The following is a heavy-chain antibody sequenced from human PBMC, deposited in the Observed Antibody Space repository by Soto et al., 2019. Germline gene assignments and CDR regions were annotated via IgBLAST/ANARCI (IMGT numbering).Heavy chain of an antibody. Sequence: SLRLSCAASRFTFSSYCMHWVRQAPGKGLEWVAVISYDGSNKYYADSVKGRFTISRDNSKNTLYLQMNSLRAEDTAVYYCAKTRNDYYDSSGHFDYWGQGTLVTVSS. CDR2: ISYDGSNK. CDR3: AKTRNDYYDSSGHFDY. D-gene: IGHD3-22*01. V-gene: IGHV3-30*18. J-gene: IGHJ4*02. CDR1: RFTFSSYC.